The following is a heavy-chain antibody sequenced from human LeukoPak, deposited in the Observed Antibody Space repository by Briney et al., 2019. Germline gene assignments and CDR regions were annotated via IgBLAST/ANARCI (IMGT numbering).Heavy chain of an antibody. D-gene: IGHD3-22*01. Sequence: GGSLRLSCAASGFTFSSYAMSWVRQAPGKGLEWVSAISGSGGSTYYADSVKGRFTISRDNSKNTLYLQMNSLRAEDTAVYYCATGVHTYYYDSSGYTARRWFDPWGQGTLVTVSS. V-gene: IGHV3-23*01. J-gene: IGHJ5*02. CDR1: GFTFSSYA. CDR3: ATGVHTYYYDSSGYTARRWFDP. CDR2: ISGSGGST.